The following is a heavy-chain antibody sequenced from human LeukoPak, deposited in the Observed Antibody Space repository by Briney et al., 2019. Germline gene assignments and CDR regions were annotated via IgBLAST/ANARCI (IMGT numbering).Heavy chain of an antibody. V-gene: IGHV1-58*02. D-gene: IGHD3-10*01. CDR2: IVVGSGNT. CDR1: GFTFTSSA. Sequence: ASVKVSCKASGFTFTSSAMQWVRQARGQRLEWIGWIVVGSGNTNYAQKFQERVTITRDMSTSTAYMELSSLRSEDTAVYYCAADLRGSGSYWDYYYYYGMDVWGQGTTVTVSS. J-gene: IGHJ6*02. CDR3: AADLRGSGSYWDYYYYYGMDV.